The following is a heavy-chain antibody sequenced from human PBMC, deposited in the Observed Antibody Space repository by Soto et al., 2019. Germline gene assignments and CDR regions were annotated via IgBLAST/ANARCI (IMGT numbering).Heavy chain of an antibody. CDR3: PRRARPASNTLDV. CDR2: ISSNGVGT. D-gene: IGHD7-27*01. Sequence: EVQLAESGGGLAQPGGSLRLSCAASGFTLSGYAMDWVRQAPGKGLEYVSGISSNGVGTYYANSVQGRFTISRDNSKKPVNLQMAGLRPKDMAVNNLPRRARPASNTLDVGAKGPRSPSP. J-gene: IGHJ6*03. CDR1: GFTLSGYA. V-gene: IGHV3-64*01.